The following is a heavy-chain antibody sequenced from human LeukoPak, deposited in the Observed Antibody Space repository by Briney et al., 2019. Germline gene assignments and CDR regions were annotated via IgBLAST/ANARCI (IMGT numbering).Heavy chain of an antibody. D-gene: IGHD3-9*01. CDR1: GFTFSSYS. Sequence: PGRSLRLSCAASGFTFSSYSMNWVRQAPGKGLEWVSSISSSSSYIYYADSVKGRFTISRDNAKNSLYLQMNSLRAEDTAVYYCARGRFLRYFDWLVRGRGDYYYYMDVWGKGTTVTVSS. CDR2: ISSSSSYI. CDR3: ARGRFLRYFDWLVRGRGDYYYYMDV. V-gene: IGHV3-21*01. J-gene: IGHJ6*03.